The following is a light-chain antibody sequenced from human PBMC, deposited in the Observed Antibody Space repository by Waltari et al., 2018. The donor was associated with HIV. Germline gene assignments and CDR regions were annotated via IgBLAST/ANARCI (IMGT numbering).Light chain of an antibody. Sequence: QSALTPPASVSGSPGQSITISCTGTFSDVGRSNLFSWYQQHPGEAPKLMIYEVTKRPSGISSRFSGSKSGNTASLTISGLQAEDEANYYCCSYAGSRIHVIFGGGTKLTVL. CDR2: EVT. J-gene: IGLJ2*01. CDR1: FSDVGRSNL. V-gene: IGLV2-23*02. CDR3: CSYAGSRIHVI.